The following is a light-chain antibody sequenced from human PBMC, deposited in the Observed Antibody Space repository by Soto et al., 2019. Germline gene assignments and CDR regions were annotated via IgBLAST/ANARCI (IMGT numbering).Light chain of an antibody. Sequence: EIVLTQSPGTLSLSPGDRATLSCRASQRVSSNYLAWYQQRPGQAPRLLIYGASSRATGIPDRFSGSGSGTDFTLTISRLEPEDFAVYYCQQYDNLSWTFGQGTKVDIK. CDR3: QQYDNLSWT. V-gene: IGKV3-20*01. J-gene: IGKJ1*01. CDR1: QRVSSNY. CDR2: GAS.